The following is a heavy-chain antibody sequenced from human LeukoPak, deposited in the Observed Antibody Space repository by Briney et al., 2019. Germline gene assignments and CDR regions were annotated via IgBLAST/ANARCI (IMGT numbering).Heavy chain of an antibody. J-gene: IGHJ4*02. CDR1: GASITSSGYY. V-gene: IGHV4-39*01. Sequence: SETLSLTCTVSGASITSSGYYWGWIRQPPGKGLEWIASIYYSGSPYLNPSLMRRVTISIDTSKNQFSLKLSSVTAADTAVYFCATLGYCGGGNCYSTLDYWGQGTLVTVSS. D-gene: IGHD2-15*01. CDR3: ATLGYCGGGNCYSTLDY. CDR2: IYYSGSP.